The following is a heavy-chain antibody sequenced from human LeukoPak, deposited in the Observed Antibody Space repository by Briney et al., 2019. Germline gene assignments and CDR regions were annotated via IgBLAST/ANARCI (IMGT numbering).Heavy chain of an antibody. CDR1: GGTFSSYA. CDR2: IIPIFGTA. D-gene: IGHD2-15*01. Sequence: SVKVSCKASGGTFSSYAISWVRQAPGQGLEWMGGIIPIFGTANYAQKFQGRVTITADKSTSTAYMELSSLRYEDTAVYYCARVWCSGGSCHSSRGAFDIWGQGTMVTVSS. CDR3: ARVWCSGGSCHSSRGAFDI. V-gene: IGHV1-69*06. J-gene: IGHJ3*02.